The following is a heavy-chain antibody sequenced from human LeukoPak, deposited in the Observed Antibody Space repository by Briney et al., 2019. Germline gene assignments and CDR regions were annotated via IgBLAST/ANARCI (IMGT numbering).Heavy chain of an antibody. J-gene: IGHJ6*03. Sequence: GGSLRLSCAASGFTFSSYGMHWVRQAPGKGLEWVAFIRYDGSNKYYADSVKGRFTISRDNSKNTLYLQMNSLRAEDTAVYYCARDSEWAAAPYYMDVWGKGTTVTVSS. V-gene: IGHV3-30*02. D-gene: IGHD3-3*01. CDR3: ARDSEWAAAPYYMDV. CDR2: IRYDGSNK. CDR1: GFTFSSYG.